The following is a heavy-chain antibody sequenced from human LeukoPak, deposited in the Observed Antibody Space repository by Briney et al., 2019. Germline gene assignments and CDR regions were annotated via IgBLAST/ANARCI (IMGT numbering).Heavy chain of an antibody. CDR3: AKVGTYYYDSSGYYGGGYFDY. Sequence: GGSLRLSCAASGFTVSSNYMSWVRQAPGKGLEWVSAVYSGGNTYYGDSVKGRFTISRDNSKNTLYLQMNSLRAEDTAVYYCAKVGTYYYDSSGYYGGGYFDYWGQGTLVTVSS. V-gene: IGHV3-66*01. CDR1: GFTVSSNY. J-gene: IGHJ4*02. D-gene: IGHD3-22*01. CDR2: VYSGGNT.